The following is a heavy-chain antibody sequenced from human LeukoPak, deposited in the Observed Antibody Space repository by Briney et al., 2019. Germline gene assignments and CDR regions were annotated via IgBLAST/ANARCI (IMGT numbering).Heavy chain of an antibody. D-gene: IGHD3-9*01. J-gene: IGHJ4*02. CDR2: INAYNGNT. V-gene: IGHV1-18*01. CDR3: ARIDGYESQSPYYDILTGPDH. Sequence: ASVKVSCKTSGYIFNNYGIMWVRQAPGQGLEWMGWINAYNGNTNYAQKLQGRVTMTTDASTFTAYMELRSLRFDDTALYYCARIDGYESQSPYYDILTGPDHWGQGTLVTVAS. CDR1: GYIFNNYG.